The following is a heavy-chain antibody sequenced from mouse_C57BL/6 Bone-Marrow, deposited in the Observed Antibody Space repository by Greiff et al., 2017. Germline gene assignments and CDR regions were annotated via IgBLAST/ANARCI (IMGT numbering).Heavy chain of an antibody. CDR1: GYTFNSYW. Sequence: VQLQQPGAELVKPGASVKMSCKASGYTFNSYWITWVKQRPGQGLEWIGDIYTGSGRTNYNDKFKRKATLTVDTPYSTAYMQLSSLTSEYSAVYYCARPYYSNYWYFDVWGTGTTVTVSS. CDR2: IYTGSGRT. J-gene: IGHJ1*03. CDR3: ARPYYSNYWYFDV. V-gene: IGHV1-55*01. D-gene: IGHD2-5*01.